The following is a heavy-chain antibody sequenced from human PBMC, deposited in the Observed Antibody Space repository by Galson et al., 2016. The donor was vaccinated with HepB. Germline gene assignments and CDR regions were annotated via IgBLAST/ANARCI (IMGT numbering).Heavy chain of an antibody. D-gene: IGHD3-16*01. V-gene: IGHV4-59*01. CDR2: IYYSGST. J-gene: IGHJ6*02. CDR1: GVSINSYS. Sequence: SETLSLTCTVSGVSINSYSLSWIRQPPGKGLEWIGYIYYSGSTTSSPPLKSRVTISMDTSNNHFSLKLTSVTAADTAVYYCAREAGRVGDGLIDVWGQGTTVTVSS. CDR3: AREAGRVGDGLIDV.